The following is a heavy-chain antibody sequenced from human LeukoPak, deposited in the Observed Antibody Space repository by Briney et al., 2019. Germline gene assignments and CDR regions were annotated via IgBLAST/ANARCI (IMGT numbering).Heavy chain of an antibody. CDR2: ISSRGDNT. Sequence: RGSLRLSCAPSGFTFSTYGMSWVRQAPGKGLGWVSSISSRGDNTYYSDSEKGRFTISRDNSKNTLSLQMNSLTADDTAVYFCAKSGSGSNFDCWGQGTLVTVSS. CDR1: GFTFSTYG. V-gene: IGHV3-23*01. CDR3: AKSGSGSNFDC. J-gene: IGHJ4*02. D-gene: IGHD1-26*01.